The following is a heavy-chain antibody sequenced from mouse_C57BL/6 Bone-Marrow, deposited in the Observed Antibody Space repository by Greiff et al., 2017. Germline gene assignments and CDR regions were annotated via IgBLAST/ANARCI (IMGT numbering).Heavy chain of an antibody. J-gene: IGHJ2*01. CDR1: GFNIKDDY. Sequence: EVQLQQSGAELVRPGASVKLSCTASGFNIKDDYMHWVKQRPEQGLEWIGWIDPENGDTEYASKFQGKATITADTSSNTAYLQLSSLTSEDTAVYYCTPLYYFGSSYDYWGQGTTLTVSS. V-gene: IGHV14-4*01. CDR3: TPLYYFGSSYDY. D-gene: IGHD1-1*01. CDR2: IDPENGDT.